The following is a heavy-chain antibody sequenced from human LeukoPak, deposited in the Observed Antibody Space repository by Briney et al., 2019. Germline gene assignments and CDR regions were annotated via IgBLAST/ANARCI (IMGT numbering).Heavy chain of an antibody. D-gene: IGHD6-19*01. CDR3: AKVVAGTYYFDH. J-gene: IGHJ4*02. CDR2: ISGSGGDT. Sequence: GGSLRLSCAASGFTFNSYAMSWVRQAPGKGLEWVSAISGSGGDTYYADSVKGRFTISRDNSKNTLYMQVNSLRAEDTAIYYCAKVVAGTYYFDHWGQGTLVTVSS. V-gene: IGHV3-23*01. CDR1: GFTFNSYA.